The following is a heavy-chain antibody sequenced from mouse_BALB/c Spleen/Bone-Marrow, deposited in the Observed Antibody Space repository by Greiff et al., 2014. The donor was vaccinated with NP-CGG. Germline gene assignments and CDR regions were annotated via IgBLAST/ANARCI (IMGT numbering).Heavy chain of an antibody. D-gene: IGHD2-2*01. CDR3: ASYYGYDGRGY. Sequence: VQLQQSGAELARPGASVKLSCKASGYTFTSYWMQWVKQGPGQGLEWIGAIYPGDGDTRYTQKFKGKATLTADKSSSTAYMQLSSLASEDSAVYYCASYYGYDGRGYWGQGTTLTVSS. V-gene: IGHV1-87*01. J-gene: IGHJ2*01. CDR2: IYPGDGDT. CDR1: GYTFTSYW.